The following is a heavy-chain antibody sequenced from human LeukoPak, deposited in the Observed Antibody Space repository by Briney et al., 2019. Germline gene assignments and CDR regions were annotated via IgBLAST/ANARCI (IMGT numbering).Heavy chain of an antibody. J-gene: IGHJ5*02. D-gene: IGHD3-22*01. CDR1: GGSFSGYY. CDR2: INHSGST. Sequence: PSETLSLTCAVYGGSFSGYYWSWIRQPPGKGLEWIGEINHSGSTNYNPSLKSRVTISVDTSKNQFSLRLSSVTAADTAVYYCASYYDSSGYHNWFDPWGQGTLVTVSS. V-gene: IGHV4-34*01. CDR3: ASYYDSSGYHNWFDP.